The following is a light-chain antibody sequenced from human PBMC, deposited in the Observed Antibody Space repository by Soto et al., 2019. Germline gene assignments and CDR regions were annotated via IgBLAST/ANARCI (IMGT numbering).Light chain of an antibody. J-gene: IGKJ1*01. CDR1: QIVTSTD. CDR3: QQYGSSGT. Sequence: EIVLTQSPGTLSLSPGDRATLSFRASQIVTSTDLAWYQQKHGQAPRLLIYGGSRRATGIPDRFSGSGSGTDFTLTISRLEPEDFAVYYCQQYGSSGTFGQGTKVDIK. CDR2: GGS. V-gene: IGKV3-20*01.